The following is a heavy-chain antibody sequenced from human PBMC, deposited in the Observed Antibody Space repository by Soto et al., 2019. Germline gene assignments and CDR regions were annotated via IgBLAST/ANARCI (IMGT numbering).Heavy chain of an antibody. CDR1: GYSISSGYH. D-gene: IGHD2-15*01. CDR2: VHYSGNT. Sequence: SETLSLTCTVSGYSISSGYHWAWIRQPPGKGLEWLGSVHYSGNTYYNPSLKSRLTISVDKSKNQFSLHLSAVTAADTAVYYRARQDRVVAEGRWFDPWGQGTLVTVSS. V-gene: IGHV4-38-2*02. CDR3: ARQDRVVAEGRWFDP. J-gene: IGHJ5*02.